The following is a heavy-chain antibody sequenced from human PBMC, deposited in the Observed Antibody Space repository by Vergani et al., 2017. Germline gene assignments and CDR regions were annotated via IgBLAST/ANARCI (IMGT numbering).Heavy chain of an antibody. Sequence: EVDLVESGGGLAQPGGSLRLSCEASGITFWKFGMHWVRQGPGKGLEWVSGISWNSGAVDYADSVRGRFTISRDNAKNSLFLEMNSLRFEDTAMYFCARLRYGCTTTCPERSFDYWGQGTLVTVSS. CDR1: GITFWKFG. V-gene: IGHV3-9*01. CDR2: ISWNSGAV. CDR3: ARLRYGCTTTCPERSFDY. J-gene: IGHJ4*02. D-gene: IGHD2-2*01.